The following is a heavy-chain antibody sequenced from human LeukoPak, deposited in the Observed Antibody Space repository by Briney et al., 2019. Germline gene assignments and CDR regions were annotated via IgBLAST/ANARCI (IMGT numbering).Heavy chain of an antibody. CDR2: ISHSGNT. CDR1: GYSISNDYF. V-gene: IGHV4-38-2*02. CDR3: VRDVGQLRSDY. Sequence: SETLSLTCVVSGYSISNDYFWGWIRQVPGKGLEWIGTISHSGNTYYKPSLKSRVTISLDTSKNQFSPKLSSVTAADTAVYYCVRDVGQLRSDYWGQGTLVTVSS. D-gene: IGHD2-2*01. J-gene: IGHJ4*02.